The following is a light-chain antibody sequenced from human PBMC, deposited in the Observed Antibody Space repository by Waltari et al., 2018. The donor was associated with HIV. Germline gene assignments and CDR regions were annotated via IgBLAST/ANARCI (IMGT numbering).Light chain of an antibody. CDR3: ATWDANLRGPV. CDR1: TSNIATNY. J-gene: IGLJ3*02. CDR2: RNN. Sequence: QSALTQPPSASGSPGQRVTISCSGVTSNIATNYVFWYQQFPGTAPRFLIYRNNQRPPGVPDRFSGSKSGTSASLVISGLRSEDAGDYYCATWDANLRGPVFGGGTRVTVL. V-gene: IGLV1-47*01.